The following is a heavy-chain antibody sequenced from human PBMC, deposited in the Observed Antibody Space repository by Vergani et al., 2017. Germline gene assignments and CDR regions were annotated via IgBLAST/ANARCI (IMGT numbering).Heavy chain of an antibody. CDR1: GDSVISTDYH. Sequence: QVQLQESGPGLVKPSETLSLTCTVSGDSVISTDYHWGWIRYPPGKGLEWIGSMDYSGSTSYNPSLESRIPISFETPKNQFSLRLTSVTAADTAVYYCASKRGACRAAYCHSYDFWGPGTLVGVSS. CDR3: ASKRGACRAAYCHSYDF. D-gene: IGHD2-15*01. J-gene: IGHJ4*02. V-gene: IGHV4-39*01. CDR2: MDYSGST.